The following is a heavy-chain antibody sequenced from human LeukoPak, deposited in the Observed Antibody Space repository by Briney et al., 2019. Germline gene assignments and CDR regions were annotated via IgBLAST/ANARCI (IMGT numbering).Heavy chain of an antibody. Sequence: SETLSLTCTVSGGSISSYYWSWIRQPPGKGLEWIGYIYHSGSTNYNPSLKSRVTISVDTSKNQFSLKLSSVTAADTAVYYCARAHRRYYGMDVWGQGTTVTVSS. CDR1: GGSISSYY. V-gene: IGHV4-59*01. CDR3: ARAHRRYYGMDV. CDR2: IYHSGST. J-gene: IGHJ6*02.